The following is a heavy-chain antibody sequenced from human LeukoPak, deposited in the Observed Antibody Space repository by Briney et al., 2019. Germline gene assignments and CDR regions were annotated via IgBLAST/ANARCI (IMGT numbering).Heavy chain of an antibody. V-gene: IGHV1-2*02. CDR3: ARAVPAAITSGMDV. CDR1: GYTFTGHY. CDR2: INPNSGGT. J-gene: IGHJ6*02. D-gene: IGHD2-2*01. Sequence: ASVKVSCKASGYTFTGHYMHWVRQAPGQGLEWMGWINPNSGGTNYAQKFQGRVTMTRDTSISTAYMELSRLRSDDTAVYYCARAVPAAITSGMDVWGQGTTVTVSS.